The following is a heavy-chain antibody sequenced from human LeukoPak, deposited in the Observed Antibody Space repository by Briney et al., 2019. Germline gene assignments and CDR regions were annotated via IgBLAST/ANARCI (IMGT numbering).Heavy chain of an antibody. CDR3: ARHGDEYYDSSGYYQVDY. J-gene: IGHJ4*02. D-gene: IGHD3-22*01. CDR2: IYYSGST. CDR1: GGSMSSYY. V-gene: IGHV4-59*08. Sequence: SETLSLTCTASGGSMSSYYWSWIRQPPGKGLEWIGYIYYSGSTNYNPSLKSRVTISVDTSKNQFSLKLSSVTAADTAVYYCARHGDEYYDSSGYYQVDYWGQGTLVTVSS.